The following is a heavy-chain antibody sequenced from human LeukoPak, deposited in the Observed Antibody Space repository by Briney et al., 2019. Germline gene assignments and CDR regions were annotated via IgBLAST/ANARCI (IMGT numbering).Heavy chain of an antibody. CDR1: GFTFSSYG. V-gene: IGHV3-30*02. D-gene: IGHD3-10*01. CDR2: IRYDGSNK. Sequence: PGGSLRLSCAASGFTFSSYGMHWVRQAPGKGLEWVAFIRYDGSNKYYADSVKGRFTISRDNSKNTLYLQMNSLRAEDTAVYYCAKGPPLWFGELLLFDYWAQGTLVTVSS. CDR3: AKGPPLWFGELLLFDY. J-gene: IGHJ4*02.